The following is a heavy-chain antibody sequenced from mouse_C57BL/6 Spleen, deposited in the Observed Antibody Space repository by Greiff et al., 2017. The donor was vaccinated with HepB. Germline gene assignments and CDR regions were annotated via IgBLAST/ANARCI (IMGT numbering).Heavy chain of an antibody. J-gene: IGHJ4*01. Sequence: VKLMESGPGLVQPSQSLSITCTVSGFSLTSYGVHWVRQSPGKGLEWLGVIWRGGSTDYNAAFMSRLSITKDNSKSQVFFKMNSLQADDTAIYYCAKISTGTFAMDYWGQGTSVTVSS. D-gene: IGHD4-1*02. CDR1: GFSLTSYG. CDR2: IWRGGST. V-gene: IGHV2-5*01. CDR3: AKISTGTFAMDY.